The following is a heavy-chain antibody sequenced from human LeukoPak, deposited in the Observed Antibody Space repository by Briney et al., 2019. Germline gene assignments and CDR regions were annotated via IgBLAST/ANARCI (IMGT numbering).Heavy chain of an antibody. CDR3: ARDYDGSGYFDY. CDR2: IYYSGST. V-gene: IGHV4-59*01. J-gene: IGHJ4*02. D-gene: IGHD3-22*01. CDR1: GGSISSYY. Sequence: SETLSLTCTVSGGSISSYYWSRIRQPPGKGLEWIGYIYYSGSTNYNPSLKSRVTISADTSKNQFSLKLSSVTAADTAVYYCARDYDGSGYFDYWGQGTLVTVSS.